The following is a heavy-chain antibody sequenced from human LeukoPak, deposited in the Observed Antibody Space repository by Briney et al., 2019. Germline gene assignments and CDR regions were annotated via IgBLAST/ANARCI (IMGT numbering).Heavy chain of an antibody. CDR2: IKQDGSEI. CDR3: ARDIFSSSDY. J-gene: IGHJ4*02. CDR1: GFTFSSYS. Sequence: PGGSLRLSCAASGFTFSSYSMNWVRQAPGKGLEWVANIKQDGSEIYYVDSVKGRFTISRDNAKNSLYLQMNSLRAEDTAVYYCARDIFSSSDYWGQGTLVTVSS. V-gene: IGHV3-7*01. D-gene: IGHD6-6*01.